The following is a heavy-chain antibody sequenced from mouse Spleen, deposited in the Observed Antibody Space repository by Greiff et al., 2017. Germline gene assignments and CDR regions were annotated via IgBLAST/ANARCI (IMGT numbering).Heavy chain of an antibody. CDR1: GFTFSSYA. J-gene: IGHJ2*01. V-gene: IGHV5-9-3*01. Sequence: EVQRVESGGGLVKLGGSLKLSCAASGFTFSSYAMSWVRQTPEKRLEWVATISSGGGNTYYPDSVKGRFTISRDNAKNTLYLQMSSLKSEDTAMYYCARKGGKDYFDYWGQGTTLTVSS. CDR2: ISSGGGNT. D-gene: IGHD1-1*02. CDR3: ARKGGKDYFDY.